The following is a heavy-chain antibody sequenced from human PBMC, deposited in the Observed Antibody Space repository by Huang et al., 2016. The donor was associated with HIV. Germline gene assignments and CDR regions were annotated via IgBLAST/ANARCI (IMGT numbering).Heavy chain of an antibody. CDR1: GFTFSSYS. CDR3: ASEIAAASIDY. D-gene: IGHD6-13*01. V-gene: IGHV3-21*01. J-gene: IGHJ4*02. Sequence: EVQLVESGGGLVKPGGSLRLSCAASGFTFSSYSMNWVCQAAGKGLEWVSSISSSSSYIYYADSVKGRFTISRDNAKNSLYLQMNSLRAEDTAVYYCASEIAAASIDYWGQGTLVTVSS. CDR2: ISSSSSYI.